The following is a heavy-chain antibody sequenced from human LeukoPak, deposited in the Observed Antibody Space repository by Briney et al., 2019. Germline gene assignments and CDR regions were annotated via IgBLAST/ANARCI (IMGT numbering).Heavy chain of an antibody. J-gene: IGHJ6*03. CDR1: GGSISSSSYY. D-gene: IGHD5-24*01. V-gene: IGHV4-39*07. CDR2: IYYSGST. CDR3: ARVGDGYRNYYYYYYMDV. Sequence: PSETLSLTCTVSGGSISSSSYYWGWIRQPPGKGPEWIGSIYYSGSTYYNPSLKSRVTISVDTSKNQFSLKLSSVTAADTAVYYCARVGDGYRNYYYYYYMDVWGKGTTVTVSS.